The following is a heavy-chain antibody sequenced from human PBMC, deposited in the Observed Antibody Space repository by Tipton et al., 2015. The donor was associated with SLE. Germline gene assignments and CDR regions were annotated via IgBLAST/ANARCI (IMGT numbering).Heavy chain of an antibody. J-gene: IGHJ4*02. Sequence: LRLSCTVSGGSLSSASFWWSWVRQPAGKGLEWIGRIYASGNTIYNPSLKSRVTISADTSKNQLSLNLSSVSAADTAVYYCARENCGGGDCSFDDWGPGTLVTVPS. CDR3: ARENCGGGDCSFDD. CDR2: IYASGNT. CDR1: GGSLSSASFW. V-gene: IGHV4-61*02. D-gene: IGHD2-21*01.